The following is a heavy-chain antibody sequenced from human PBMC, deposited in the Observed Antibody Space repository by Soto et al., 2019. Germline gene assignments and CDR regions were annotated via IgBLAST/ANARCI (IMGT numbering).Heavy chain of an antibody. CDR2: ISSSSGST. CDR3: ARDRGGYDRLYYYHGMDV. D-gene: IGHD5-12*01. J-gene: IGHJ6*02. V-gene: IGHV3-11*06. CDR1: GFTFSDYY. Sequence: GSLRLSCAASGFTFSDYYMSWIRQAPGKGLEYISYISSSSGSTNYADSVKGRFTISRDNAKNSLYLQMSSLRAEDTVVYYCARDRGGYDRLYYYHGMDVWGQGTTVTVSS.